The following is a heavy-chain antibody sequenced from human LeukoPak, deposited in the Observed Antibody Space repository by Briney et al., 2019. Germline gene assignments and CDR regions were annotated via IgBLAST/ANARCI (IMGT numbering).Heavy chain of an antibody. CDR1: GGSISSYY. Sequence: SSETLSLTCTVSGGSISSYYWSWIRQPAGKGLEWIGRIYTSGSTNYNPSLKSRVTISVDKSKNQFSLKLSSVTAADTAVYYCARDGTQGDCSSTSCYGYYYYMDVWGKGTTVTVSS. D-gene: IGHD2-2*01. J-gene: IGHJ6*03. CDR3: ARDGTQGDCSSTSCYGYYYYMDV. V-gene: IGHV4-4*07. CDR2: IYTSGST.